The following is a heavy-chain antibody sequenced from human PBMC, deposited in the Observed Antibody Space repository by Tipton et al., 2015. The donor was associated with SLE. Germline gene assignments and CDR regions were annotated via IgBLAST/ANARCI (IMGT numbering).Heavy chain of an antibody. CDR2: VYTGGAT. CDR3: ARATDWNLSPDV. Sequence: LRLSCSVSGASISKGSYYWTWVRQPAGKGLEWIGHVYTGGATTYNPSLESRVTISLDTSKNHFSLYQTSVTAADTAVYYCARATDWNLSPDVWGKGTTVTVSS. D-gene: IGHD1-7*01. J-gene: IGHJ6*04. CDR1: GASISKGSYY. V-gene: IGHV4-61*09.